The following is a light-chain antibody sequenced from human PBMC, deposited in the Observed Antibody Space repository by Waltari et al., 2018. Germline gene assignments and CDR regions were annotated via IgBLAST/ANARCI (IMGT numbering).Light chain of an antibody. V-gene: IGLV1-47*01. CDR1: SSNIGSNF. J-gene: IGLJ3*02. CDR3: AAWDDSLSGWV. Sequence: QSVLTQPPSASETPGQRVTISCSGSSSNIGSNFVYWYQQLPGTAPKLLIYRNKQRPSGVPDRFSCSNSGTSASLAISGLRSEDEADYYCAAWDDSLSGWVFGGGTKLTVL. CDR2: RNK.